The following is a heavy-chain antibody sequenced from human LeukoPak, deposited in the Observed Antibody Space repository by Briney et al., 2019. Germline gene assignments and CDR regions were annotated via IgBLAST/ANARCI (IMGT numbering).Heavy chain of an antibody. J-gene: IGHJ5*02. CDR1: GFPFSSYA. CDR3: ARVGGTVVTHKVWFDR. D-gene: IGHD4-23*01. CDR2: ISYNGRNQ. Sequence: GSLILSCSASGFPFSSYAMHWVRQAPGKGLEWVAVISYNGRNQNYADSVQGRFTISRDNAKNSLYLQMNSLRAEDTAVYYCARVGGTVVTHKVWFDRWGQGTLVTVSS. V-gene: IGHV3-30*04.